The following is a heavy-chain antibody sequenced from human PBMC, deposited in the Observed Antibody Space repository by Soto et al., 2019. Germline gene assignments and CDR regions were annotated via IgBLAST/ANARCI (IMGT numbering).Heavy chain of an antibody. Sequence: QVQLVQSGAEVKKPGSSVKVSCTASGGTFSSYAISWVRQAPGQGLEWMGVIIPIFGTANYAQKFQGRVTITADESTSTAYMELSSLRSEDTAVYYCARDLPTVSPPYPYSGMDGLGQGNTVTFSS. CDR2: IIPIFGTA. CDR3: ARDLPTVSPPYPYSGMDG. D-gene: IGHD4-17*01. J-gene: IGHJ6*02. CDR1: GGTFSSYA. V-gene: IGHV1-69*01.